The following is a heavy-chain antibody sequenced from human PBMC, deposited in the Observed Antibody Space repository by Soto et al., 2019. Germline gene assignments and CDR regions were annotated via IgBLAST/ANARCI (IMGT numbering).Heavy chain of an antibody. CDR2: ILFSGNT. J-gene: IGHJ4*02. V-gene: IGHV4-31*03. CDR3: ARDNYGGLLES. CDR1: GGSMLNGCHY. D-gene: IGHD4-17*01. Sequence: PAETLSLTCTVSGGSMLNGCHYWTWIRQHPGKGLEWIGRILFSGNTHYNPALKSRLTLSLDTAKNQFSLKLTSVTAAETAIYYCARDNYGGLLESWGPGTLVPVS.